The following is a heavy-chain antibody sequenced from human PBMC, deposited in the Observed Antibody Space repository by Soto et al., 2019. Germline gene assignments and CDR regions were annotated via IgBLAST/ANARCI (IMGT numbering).Heavy chain of an antibody. V-gene: IGHV3-64D*06. Sequence: EVQLVESGGGLVQPGGSLRLSCSASGFTFSSYAMHWVRQAPGKGLEYVSVISSNGGSTYYADSVKGRFTISRDNSKNTLYLQMRSLRAEDTAVYYCVTHSSGWYFGYWGQGTLVTVSS. CDR2: ISSNGGST. CDR1: GFTFSSYA. D-gene: IGHD6-19*01. J-gene: IGHJ4*02. CDR3: VTHSSGWYFGY.